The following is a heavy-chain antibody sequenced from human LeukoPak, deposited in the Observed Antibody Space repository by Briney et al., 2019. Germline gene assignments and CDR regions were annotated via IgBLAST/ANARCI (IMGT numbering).Heavy chain of an antibody. CDR3: ARDGSVYYDFWSGLFDP. CDR2: INPNSGGT. J-gene: IGHJ5*02. D-gene: IGHD3-3*01. V-gene: IGHV1-2*02. CDR1: GYTFTGYY. Sequence: ASVKVSCKASGYTFTGYYMHWVRQAPGQGLEWMGWINPNSGGTNYAQKFQGRVTMTRDTSISTAYMELSRLRSGDTAVYYCARDGSVYYDFWSGLFDPWGQGTLVTVSS.